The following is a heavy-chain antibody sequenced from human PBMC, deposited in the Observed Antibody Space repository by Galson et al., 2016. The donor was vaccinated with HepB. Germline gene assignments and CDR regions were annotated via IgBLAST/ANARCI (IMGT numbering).Heavy chain of an antibody. V-gene: IGHV3-30*18. CDR3: AKGRWDFDS. Sequence: SLRLSCAASGFTFSSYGMHWVRQAPGKGLEWLAFMSHDGSSKYYADSVKGRVTISRDNSKNTLYLQMHSLRGEDTAVYYCAKGRWDFDSWGQGTLVTVSS. CDR1: GFTFSSYG. D-gene: IGHD5-24*01. CDR2: MSHDGSSK. J-gene: IGHJ4*02.